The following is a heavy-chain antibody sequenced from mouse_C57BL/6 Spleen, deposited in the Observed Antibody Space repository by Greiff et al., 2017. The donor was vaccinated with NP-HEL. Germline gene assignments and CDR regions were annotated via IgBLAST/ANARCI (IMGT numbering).Heavy chain of an antibody. J-gene: IGHJ4*01. Sequence: VKLMESGPELVKPGASVKISCKASGYAFSSSWMNWVKQRPGKGLEWIGRIYPGDGDTNYNGKFKGKATLTADKSSSTAYMQLSSLTSEDSAVYFCARKPGRGYAMDYWGQGTSVTVSS. D-gene: IGHD3-3*01. CDR2: IYPGDGDT. CDR3: ARKPGRGYAMDY. V-gene: IGHV1-82*01. CDR1: GYAFSSSW.